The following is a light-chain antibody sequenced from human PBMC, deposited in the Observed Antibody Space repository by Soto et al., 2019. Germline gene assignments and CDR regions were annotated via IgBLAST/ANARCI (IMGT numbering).Light chain of an antibody. V-gene: IGKV3-20*01. CDR2: GAS. Sequence: EIVLTQSPGTLSLSPGERATLSCRASQSVSSSYLAWYQQKPGQAPRLLIYGASSRATGIPDRFSGSGSGTALSLTSSRLEPEDCAVYYCQQYGSSSWTFGQGTKVEIK. CDR3: QQYGSSSWT. J-gene: IGKJ1*01. CDR1: QSVSSSY.